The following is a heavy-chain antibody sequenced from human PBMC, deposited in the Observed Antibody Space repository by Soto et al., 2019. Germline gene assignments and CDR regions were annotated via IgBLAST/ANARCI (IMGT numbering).Heavy chain of an antibody. V-gene: IGHV5-51*01. J-gene: IGHJ4*02. D-gene: IGHD6-19*01. Sequence: PGESLKISCKCSGYSFISYWISWVRQIPGKGLEWMGIIYPGDSDTRYSPSFQGQVTISADKSISTAYVQWSSLKASDTAMYYCATSRVAGRAPSYFDDWGQGTVLTIAS. CDR3: ATSRVAGRAPSYFDD. CDR1: GYSFISYW. CDR2: IYPGDSDT.